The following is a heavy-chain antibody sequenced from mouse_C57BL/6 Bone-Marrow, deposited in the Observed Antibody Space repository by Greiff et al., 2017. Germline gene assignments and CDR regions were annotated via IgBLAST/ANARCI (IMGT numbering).Heavy chain of an antibody. V-gene: IGHV1-50*01. CDR1: GYTFTSYW. J-gene: IGHJ4*01. CDR2: IDPSDSYT. CDR3: ARNYGSSPYAMDY. D-gene: IGHD1-1*01. Sequence: QVQLKQPGAELVKPGASVKLSCKASGYTFTSYWMQWVKQRPGQGLEWIGEIDPSDSYTNYNQKFKGKATLTVDTSSSTAYMQLSSLTSEDSAVYYCARNYGSSPYAMDYWGQGTSVTVSS.